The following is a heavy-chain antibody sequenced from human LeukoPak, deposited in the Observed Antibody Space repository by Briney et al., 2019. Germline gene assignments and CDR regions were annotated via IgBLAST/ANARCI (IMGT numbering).Heavy chain of an antibody. J-gene: IGHJ4*02. Sequence: GGSLRLSCAASGFNFSSYAMHWVRQAPGKGLEWVAVISYDGSNKYYADSVKGRFTISRDNSKNTLYLQMNSLRAEDTAVYYCARDPYYGGNSGVFDYWGQGTLVTVSS. V-gene: IGHV3-30-3*01. D-gene: IGHD4-23*01. CDR1: GFNFSSYA. CDR3: ARDPYYGGNSGVFDY. CDR2: ISYDGSNK.